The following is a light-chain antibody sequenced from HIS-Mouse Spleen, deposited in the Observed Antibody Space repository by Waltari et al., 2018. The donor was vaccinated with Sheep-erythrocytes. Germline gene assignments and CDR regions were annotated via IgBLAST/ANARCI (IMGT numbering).Light chain of an antibody. V-gene: IGLV2-11*01. J-gene: IGLJ1*01. CDR2: DVS. Sequence: QSALTQPRSVSGSPGQSVTISCTGTSSDVGGYNYVPWYQQHPGKAPKRMIYDVSKRPSGVPDRFSGSNSGNPASLTISGLQAEDEADYYCCSYAGSYNHVFATGTKVTVL. CDR3: CSYAGSYNHV. CDR1: SSDVGGYNY.